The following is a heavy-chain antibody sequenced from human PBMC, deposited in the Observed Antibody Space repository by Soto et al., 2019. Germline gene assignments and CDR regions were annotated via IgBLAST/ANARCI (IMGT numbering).Heavy chain of an antibody. CDR2: IYYSGST. CDR1: GGSISSYY. J-gene: IGHJ4*02. Sequence: PSETLSLTCTVSGGSISSYYWSWIRQPPGKGLEWIGYIYYSGSTNYNPSLKSRVTISVDTSKNQFSLKLSSVTAADTAVYYCARLIEYDYIWGSYRYISYYFDAWGQGTLVTVS. CDR3: ARLIEYDYIWGSYRYISYYFDA. D-gene: IGHD3-16*02. V-gene: IGHV4-59*01.